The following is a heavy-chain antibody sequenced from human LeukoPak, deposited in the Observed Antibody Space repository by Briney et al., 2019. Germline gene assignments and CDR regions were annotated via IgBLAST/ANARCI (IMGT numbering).Heavy chain of an antibody. CDR1: GYTFTSYG. V-gene: IGHV1-18*01. J-gene: IGHJ4*02. Sequence: ASVKVSCKASGYTFTSYGISWVRQAPGQGLEWMGWISAYNGNTNYAQKLQGRVTMTTDTSTSTAYMELRSLRSDDTAVYYCAGASVGATRDYFDYWGQGTLVTVSS. CDR2: ISAYNGNT. D-gene: IGHD1-26*01. CDR3: AGASVGATRDYFDY.